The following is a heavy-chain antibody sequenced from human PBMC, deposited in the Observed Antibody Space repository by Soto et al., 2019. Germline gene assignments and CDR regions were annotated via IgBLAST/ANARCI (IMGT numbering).Heavy chain of an antibody. V-gene: IGHV4-61*01. CDR3: ARSHHPIGSEPFCSGGSCYVADNWFDP. CDR1: GGSVSSGSYY. Sequence: QVQLQESGPGLVKPSETLSLTCTVSGGSVSSGSYYWSWIRQPPGKGLEWIGYIYYSGSTNYNPSLRSRVTTSVDTSKNQFALKLSSVTAADTAVYYCARSHHPIGSEPFCSGGSCYVADNWFDPWGQGTLVTVSS. CDR2: IYYSGST. J-gene: IGHJ5*02. D-gene: IGHD2-15*01.